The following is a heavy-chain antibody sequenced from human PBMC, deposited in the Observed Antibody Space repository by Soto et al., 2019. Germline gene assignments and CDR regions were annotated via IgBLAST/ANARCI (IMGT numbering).Heavy chain of an antibody. Sequence: PGGSLRLSCAASEFTFTHYWMHWVRQAPGKGLEWVSTIYRDGSTYYADSVEGRFTISRDNSKNTLYLQMNSLRAEDTATYYCARGKGIGWYESSDYWGQGTLVTVSS. D-gene: IGHD2-15*01. CDR2: IYRDGST. J-gene: IGHJ4*02. V-gene: IGHV3-53*01. CDR1: EFTFTHYW. CDR3: ARGKGIGWYESSDY.